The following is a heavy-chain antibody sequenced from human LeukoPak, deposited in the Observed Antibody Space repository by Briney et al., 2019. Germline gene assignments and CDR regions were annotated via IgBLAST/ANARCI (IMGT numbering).Heavy chain of an antibody. CDR2: IRADAVTT. CDR1: GFIFSHHG. V-gene: IGHV3-23*01. Sequence: PGGSLRLSCATSGFIFSHHGMNWVRQAPGKGLEWVSGIRADAVTTYYADSVKGRFIISRDNSKNTVYLQMNSLSAEDAAVYYCAKGSRAAARKFDYWGQGTLVTVSS. CDR3: AKGSRAAARKFDY. J-gene: IGHJ4*02. D-gene: IGHD6-13*01.